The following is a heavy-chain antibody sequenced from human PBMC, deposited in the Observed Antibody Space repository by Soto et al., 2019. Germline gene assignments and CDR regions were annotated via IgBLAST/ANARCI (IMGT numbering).Heavy chain of an antibody. D-gene: IGHD3-10*01. Sequence: GPTLVNPTETLPLTLTFSWFFLRSSGMCVNWIRQPPGRALEWLARIDWHDDKYYNTSLRARLTISKDTSKNQVVLTMTNMDPVDTATYFCARAGSGSPYYYHYMDVWGKGTTVTVSS. CDR1: WFFLRSSGMC. CDR2: IDWHDDK. V-gene: IGHV2-70*11. CDR3: ARAGSGSPYYYHYMDV. J-gene: IGHJ6*03.